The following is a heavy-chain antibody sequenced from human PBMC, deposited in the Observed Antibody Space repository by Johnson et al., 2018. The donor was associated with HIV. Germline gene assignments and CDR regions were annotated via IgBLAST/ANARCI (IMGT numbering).Heavy chain of an antibody. CDR1: GFTFSSYD. J-gene: IGHJ3*02. CDR2: IGTAGDT. V-gene: IGHV3-13*01. Sequence: VQLVESGGGLVQPGGSLRLSCAASGFTFSSYDMHWVRQATGKGLEWVSAIGTAGDTYYPGSVKGRFTISRENAKHSLYLQMNSLRAGDTAVYYCARGGYGDYGGGDAFDIWGQGTMVTVSS. CDR3: ARGGYGDYGGGDAFDI. D-gene: IGHD4-17*01.